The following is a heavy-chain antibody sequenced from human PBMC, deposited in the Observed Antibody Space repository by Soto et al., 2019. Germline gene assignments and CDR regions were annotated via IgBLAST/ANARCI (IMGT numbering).Heavy chain of an antibody. CDR2: LFHTVTT. V-gene: IGHV4-30-2*01. Sequence: PSETLSLTCTVSGGSINSGDYSWPWIRHPPGKGLEWIGYLFHTVTTYYNMSLKSRVTISVDRSKNQFSLKLSSVTAADTAVYYCARDYPYYDFWSGYSRGYYYYGMDVWGQGTTVTVSS. CDR1: GGSINSGDYS. J-gene: IGHJ6*02. CDR3: ARDYPYYDFWSGYSRGYYYYGMDV. D-gene: IGHD3-3*01.